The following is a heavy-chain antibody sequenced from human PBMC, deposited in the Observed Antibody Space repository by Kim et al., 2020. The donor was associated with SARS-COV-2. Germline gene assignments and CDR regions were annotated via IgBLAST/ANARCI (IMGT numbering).Heavy chain of an antibody. CDR1: GGSISSYY. CDR3: ARDRYGSYPY. J-gene: IGHJ4*02. CDR2: IYYSGST. Sequence: SETLSLTCTVSGGSISSYYWSWIRQPPGKGLEWIGYIYYSGSTNYNPSLKSRVTISVDTSKNQFSLKLSSVTAADTAVYYCARDRYGSYPYWGQGTLVTV. V-gene: IGHV4-59*01. D-gene: IGHD1-26*01.